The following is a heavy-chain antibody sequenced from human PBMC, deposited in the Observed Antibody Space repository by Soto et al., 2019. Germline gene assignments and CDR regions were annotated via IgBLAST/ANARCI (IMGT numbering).Heavy chain of an antibody. CDR3: AKDKGNWNIPFDF. CDR1: GFTFSTYA. V-gene: IGHV3-23*01. CDR2: ISGSGGGT. Sequence: GGSLRLSCAASGFTFSTYAMSWVRQAPGKGLEWVSYISGSGGGTYYADSVKGRFTISRDNSKNTLYLQMNSLRVEDTAVYYCAKDKGNWNIPFDFWGQGTLVTVSS. J-gene: IGHJ4*02. D-gene: IGHD1-1*01.